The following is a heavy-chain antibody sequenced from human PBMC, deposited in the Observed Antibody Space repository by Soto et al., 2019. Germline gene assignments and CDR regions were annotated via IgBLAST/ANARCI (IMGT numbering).Heavy chain of an antibody. Sequence: QITLKESGPTRVKPTQTLTLTCTFSGFSLTTRGVGVGWIRQPPGKALEWLALIYWDDDKRYSPSLKSRLTITKDTSKNQVVLTLTNMDPVDTATYYCAHVPGSGQLLYSYYYYMDVWGKGATVAVS. CDR2: IYWDDDK. CDR3: AHVPGSGQLLYSYYYYMDV. D-gene: IGHD3-10*01. CDR1: GFSLTTRGVG. V-gene: IGHV2-5*02. J-gene: IGHJ6*03.